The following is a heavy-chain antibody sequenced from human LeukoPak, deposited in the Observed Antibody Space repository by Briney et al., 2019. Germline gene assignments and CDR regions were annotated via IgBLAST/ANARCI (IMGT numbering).Heavy chain of an antibody. V-gene: IGHV3-48*04. Sequence: GGSLRLSCAVSGFTFSRYSMNWVRQAPGKGLEWISYISSSGSTIYYADSVRGRFTISRDNAKSSLFLQMTSLRADDTAVYYCARDDPVVYATYDHWGQGTLVTVSS. J-gene: IGHJ4*02. CDR3: ARDDPVVYATYDH. D-gene: IGHD2-8*02. CDR1: GFTFSRYS. CDR2: ISSSGSTI.